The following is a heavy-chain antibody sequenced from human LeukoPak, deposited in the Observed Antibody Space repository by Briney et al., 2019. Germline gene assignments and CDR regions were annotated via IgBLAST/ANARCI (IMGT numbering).Heavy chain of an antibody. J-gene: IGHJ4*02. D-gene: IGHD3-10*01. CDR2: ISGSGGST. V-gene: IGHV3-23*01. Sequence: GGSLRLSCAASGFTFSSYAMSWVRQAPGKGLEWVSAISGSGGSTYYADSVKGRFTISRDNSKNTQYLQMNSLRAEDTAVYYCAKDDGWFGELLPFDYWGQGTLVTVSS. CDR3: AKDDGWFGELLPFDY. CDR1: GFTFSSYA.